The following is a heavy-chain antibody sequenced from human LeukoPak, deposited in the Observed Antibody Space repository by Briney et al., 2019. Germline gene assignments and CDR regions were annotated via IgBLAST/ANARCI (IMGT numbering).Heavy chain of an antibody. D-gene: IGHD1-26*01. CDR1: RFTFSSYS. Sequence: GGFLRLSCAASRFTFSSYSMNWVRQAPGKGLEWVSYVSSSSNIIYYADSVKGRFTISRDNAKNSLYLQMNSLRDEDTAVYYCARASGSDWGFDYWGQGTQVTVSS. CDR3: ARASGSDWGFDY. J-gene: IGHJ4*02. CDR2: VSSSSNII. V-gene: IGHV3-48*02.